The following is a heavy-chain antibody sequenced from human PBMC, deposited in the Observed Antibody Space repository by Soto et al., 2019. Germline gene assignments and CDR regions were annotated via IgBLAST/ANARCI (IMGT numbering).Heavy chain of an antibody. CDR1: GGSISSYY. CDR3: ARHNYGSGSTYFDY. D-gene: IGHD3-10*01. V-gene: IGHV4-59*08. J-gene: IGHJ4*02. CDR2: IYYSGST. Sequence: QVQLQGSGPGLVKPSETLSLTCTVSGGSISSYYWSWIRQPPGKELEWIGYIYYSGSTNYNPSLKSRVTISVDTSKNQFSLKLNSMTAADTAVYYCARHNYGSGSTYFDYWGQGTLVTVSS.